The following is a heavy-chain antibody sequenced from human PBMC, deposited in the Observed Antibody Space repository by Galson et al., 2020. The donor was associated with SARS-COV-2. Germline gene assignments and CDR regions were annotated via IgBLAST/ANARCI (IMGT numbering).Heavy chain of an antibody. Sequence: ETSETLSLTCTVSGGSISSYYWSWIRQPPGKGLEWIGYISYSGSTNYNPSLKSRVTISVDTSKNQFSLKLSSVTAADTAVYYCASQDALTYYFDYWGQGTLVTVSS. J-gene: IGHJ4*02. CDR2: ISYSGST. D-gene: IGHD3-16*01. CDR1: GGSISSYY. V-gene: IGHV4-59*08. CDR3: ASQDALTYYFDY.